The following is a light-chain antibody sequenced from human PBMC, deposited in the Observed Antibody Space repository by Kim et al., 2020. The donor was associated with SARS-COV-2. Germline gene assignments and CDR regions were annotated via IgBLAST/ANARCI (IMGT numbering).Light chain of an antibody. CDR2: DVY. CDR3: GSYIKTTAGYV. CDR1: SSDIGGYKY. J-gene: IGLJ1*01. Sequence: QSALTQPASVSGSPGQSITISCSGSSSDIGGYKYVSWYQHHPGKAPRLVIFDVYKRPSGVSDRFSGSKSGDTASLTISGLQAEDEADYYCGSYIKTTAGYVFGTGSKVTFL. V-gene: IGLV2-14*03.